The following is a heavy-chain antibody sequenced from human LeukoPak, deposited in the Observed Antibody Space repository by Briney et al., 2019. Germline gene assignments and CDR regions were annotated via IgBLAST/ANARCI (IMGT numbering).Heavy chain of an antibody. Sequence: KPSETLSLTCTVSGGSISSSSYYWGWIRQPPGKGLEWIGSIYYSGSTYYNPSLKSRVTISVDTSKNQFSLKLSSVTSADTAVDYCARLDIVVVPAAIGYWFDPWGQGTLVTVSS. D-gene: IGHD2-2*03. J-gene: IGHJ5*02. V-gene: IGHV4-39*01. CDR2: IYYSGST. CDR1: GGSISSSSYY. CDR3: ARLDIVVVPAAIGYWFDP.